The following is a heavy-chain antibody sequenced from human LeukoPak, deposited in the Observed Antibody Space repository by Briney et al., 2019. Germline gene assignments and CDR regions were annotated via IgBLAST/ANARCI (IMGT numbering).Heavy chain of an antibody. J-gene: IGHJ3*02. D-gene: IGHD5-24*01. CDR2: IYYSGST. CDR3: ARKRARWLQPNDAFDI. Sequence: PSETLSLTCTVSGGSISSGGYYWSWIRQHPGKGLEWIGYIYYSGSTYYNPSLKSRVTISVDTSKNQFSLKLSSVTAADTAVYYCARKRARWLQPNDAFDIWGQGTMVTVSS. CDR1: GGSISSGGYY. V-gene: IGHV4-31*03.